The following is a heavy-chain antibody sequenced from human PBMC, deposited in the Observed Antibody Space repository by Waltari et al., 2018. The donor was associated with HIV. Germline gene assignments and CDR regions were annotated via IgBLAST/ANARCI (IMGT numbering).Heavy chain of an antibody. CDR3: ARGRGYSYGYEDS. Sequence: QVQLVQSGAEVKKPGASVKVSCKASGYTFTSYEINWVRKATGQGLEWVGWMNPNSGKTAYAQIFQGRVTMTSNSSISRAYMELSSLRSEDTAVYYCARGRGYSYGYEDSWGQGTLVTVSS. CDR1: GYTFTSYE. V-gene: IGHV1-8*01. D-gene: IGHD5-18*01. J-gene: IGHJ5*01. CDR2: MNPNSGKT.